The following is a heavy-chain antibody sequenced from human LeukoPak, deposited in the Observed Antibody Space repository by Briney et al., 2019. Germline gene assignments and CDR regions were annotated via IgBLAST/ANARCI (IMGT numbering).Heavy chain of an antibody. D-gene: IGHD4-17*01. CDR1: GFIFSSYA. V-gene: IGHV3-23*01. CDR3: AKHYGDYTSYFDY. Sequence: PGGSLRLSCAASGFIFSSYAMSWVRQAPGKGLEWVSAISGSGGSTHYADSVKGRFTISRDNSKNTLYLQMNSLRAEDTAVYYCAKHYGDYTSYFDYWGQGTLVTVSS. CDR2: ISGSGGST. J-gene: IGHJ4*02.